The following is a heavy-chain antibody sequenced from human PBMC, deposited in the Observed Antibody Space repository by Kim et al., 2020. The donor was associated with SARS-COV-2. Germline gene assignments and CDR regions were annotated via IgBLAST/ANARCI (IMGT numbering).Heavy chain of an antibody. Sequence: GGSLRLSCAASGFTFGDYAMHWVRQAPGKGLEWVSGISWNSGSIGYADSVKGRFTISRDNAKNSLYLQMNSLRAEDTALYYCAKETMVRGVISGMDVWGQGTTVTVSS. J-gene: IGHJ6*02. CDR3: AKETMVRGVISGMDV. CDR1: GFTFGDYA. D-gene: IGHD3-10*01. CDR2: ISWNSGSI. V-gene: IGHV3-9*01.